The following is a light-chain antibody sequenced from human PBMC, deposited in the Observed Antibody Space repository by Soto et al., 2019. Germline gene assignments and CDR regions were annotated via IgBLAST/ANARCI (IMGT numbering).Light chain of an antibody. J-gene: IGKJ3*01. V-gene: IGKV3-20*01. CDR1: QSVSSSY. Sequence: EIVLTQSPGTLSLSPGERATLSCRASQSVSSSYLAWYQQKPGQAPRLLIFGASSRATGIPDRFSSSGSGTDFTLTISRLEPEDFAVYYCQQYGRSRLFTFGPGTKVDIK. CDR2: GAS. CDR3: QQYGRSRLFT.